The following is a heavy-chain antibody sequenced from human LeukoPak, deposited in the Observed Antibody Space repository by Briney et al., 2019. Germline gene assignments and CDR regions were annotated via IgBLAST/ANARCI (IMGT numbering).Heavy chain of an antibody. CDR3: AKDRGMTTVTTVDY. CDR2: ISSSGGSA. J-gene: IGHJ4*02. Sequence: GGSLRLSCAASGSTFSNYAMSWVRQAPGKGMEWVSVISSSGGSAYYADSVKGRFTISRDNSKNTLYLQMNSLRAEDAAVYYCAKDRGMTTVTTVDYWGQGTLVTVSS. V-gene: IGHV3-23*01. D-gene: IGHD4-17*01. CDR1: GSTFSNYA.